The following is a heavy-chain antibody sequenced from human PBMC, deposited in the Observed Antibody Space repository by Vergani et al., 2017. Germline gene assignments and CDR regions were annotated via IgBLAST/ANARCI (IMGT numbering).Heavy chain of an antibody. V-gene: IGHV3-30*07. D-gene: IGHD3-3*01. J-gene: IGHJ4*02. CDR2: ISYDGSNK. Sequence: QVQLVESGGGVVQPGRSLRLSCAASGFTFSSYAMHWVRQAPGKGLEWVAVISYDGSNKYYADSVKGRFTISRDNSKNKLYLQMNSLRAEDTAVYYCAKEDDFWSGYYDYWGQGTLVTVSS. CDR1: GFTFSSYA. CDR3: AKEDDFWSGYYDY.